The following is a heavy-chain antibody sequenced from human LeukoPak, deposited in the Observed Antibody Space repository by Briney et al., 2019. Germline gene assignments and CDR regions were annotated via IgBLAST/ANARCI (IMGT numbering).Heavy chain of an antibody. CDR3: AREGELGLND. Sequence: GASVKVSCKASGHTFTVYYIHWVRQAPGQGLEWMGWITLNSGDTKYAQKFQGRVTMTSDTSITTAYMELSRLKFDDTAMYYCAREGELGLNDWGQGTLVTVPS. CDR1: GHTFTVYY. V-gene: IGHV1-2*02. D-gene: IGHD7-27*01. J-gene: IGHJ4*02. CDR2: ITLNSGDT.